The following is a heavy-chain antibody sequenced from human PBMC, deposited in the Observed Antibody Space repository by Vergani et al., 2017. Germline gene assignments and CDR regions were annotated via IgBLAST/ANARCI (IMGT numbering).Heavy chain of an antibody. V-gene: IGHV4-61*02. CDR3: AIPLNYYYYMDV. J-gene: IGHJ6*03. CDR1: GESIRSGSHY. CDR2: IHTGGST. Sequence: QVKLQESGPGLLKPSQTLSLTCTVSGESIRSGSHYWSWIRQPAGKGPEWIGHIHTGGSTVLNPSFKSRVSISVDTSKSQFSLKLNSVTVADTAVYYCAIPLNYYYYMDVWGKGTTVTVSS.